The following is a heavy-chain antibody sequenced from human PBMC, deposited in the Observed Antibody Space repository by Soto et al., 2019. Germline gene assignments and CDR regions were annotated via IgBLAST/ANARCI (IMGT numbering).Heavy chain of an antibody. V-gene: IGHV4-39*01. CDR1: GGSISSSSYY. D-gene: IGHD3-10*01. Sequence: PSETLSLTCTVSGGSISSSSYYWGWIRQPPGKGLEWIGSIYYSGSTYYNPSLKSRVTISVDTSKNQFSLKLSSVTAADTAVYFCTRRSRWYYYGTASYYNLWFDSWGQGTLVTVSS. J-gene: IGHJ5*01. CDR2: IYYSGST. CDR3: TRRSRWYYYGTASYYNLWFDS.